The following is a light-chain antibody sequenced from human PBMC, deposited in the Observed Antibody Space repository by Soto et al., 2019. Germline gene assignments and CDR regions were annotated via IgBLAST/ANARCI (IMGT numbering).Light chain of an antibody. Sequence: EIVLTQSPGTLSLSPGERGTLSSRASQSLRTNYLAWYHQKPGQAPRLLIYGAFTRATGIPDRFSGSGSGTDFTLTINRLEPEDFAVYYCQQYGSLITCGQGTRLDIK. CDR2: GAF. J-gene: IGKJ5*01. CDR1: QSLRTNY. V-gene: IGKV3-20*01. CDR3: QQYGSLIT.